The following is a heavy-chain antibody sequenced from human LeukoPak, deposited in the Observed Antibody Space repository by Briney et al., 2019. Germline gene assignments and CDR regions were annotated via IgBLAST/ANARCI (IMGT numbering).Heavy chain of an antibody. CDR3: AVTVVGAFDI. CDR2: ISSSGST. V-gene: IGHV4-38-2*02. J-gene: IGHJ3*02. CDR1: GYSISSGYY. Sequence: SETLSLTCTVSGYSISSGYYWGWIRQPPGKGLEWIGRISSSGSTDYNASLKSRVTMSVDTSNNQLSLKVISVTAADTAVYYCAVTVVGAFDIWGQGTMVTVSS. D-gene: IGHD1-26*01.